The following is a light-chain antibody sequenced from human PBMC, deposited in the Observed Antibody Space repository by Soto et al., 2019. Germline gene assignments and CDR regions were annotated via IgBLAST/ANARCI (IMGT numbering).Light chain of an antibody. CDR3: QQYNTFPWT. V-gene: IGKV4-1*01. Sequence: DFVMPQSPDSLAVSLGERATINCRSSQTVFHRPTNNTYLAWFQQKAGQPPRLLIYWASTRESGVPDRFSGSGSGTDFTLTISSLQAEDVAVYYCQQYNTFPWTFGQGTKVEI. J-gene: IGKJ1*01. CDR1: QTVFHRPTNNTY. CDR2: WAS.